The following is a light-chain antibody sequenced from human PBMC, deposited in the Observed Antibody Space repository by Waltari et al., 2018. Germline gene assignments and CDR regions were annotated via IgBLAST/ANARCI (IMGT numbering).Light chain of an antibody. CDR1: SSDVGGYNY. Sequence: QSAPTQPPSVSGSPGQSVTISCTGTSSDVGGYNYVSWYQQHPGKDPSGVSDRFSGSKSGNTASLTISGLQAEDEDDYYCCSYTTSSTWVFGGGTRLTVL. V-gene: IGLV2-14*01. J-gene: IGLJ2*01. CDR3: CSYTTSSTWV.